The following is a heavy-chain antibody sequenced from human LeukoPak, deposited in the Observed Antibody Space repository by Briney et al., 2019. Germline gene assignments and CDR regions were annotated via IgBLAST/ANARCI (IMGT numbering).Heavy chain of an antibody. CDR1: GFTFNTYS. V-gene: IGHV3-7*05. CDR3: AREWWYLDY. D-gene: IGHD2-15*01. CDR2: IKEDGSDI. J-gene: IGHJ4*02. Sequence: GGSLRLSCAASGFTFNTYSMTWVRQAPGRGLEWVARIKEDGSDIHYVDSVKGRFTISRDNAKNSLNLQMNSLRAEDTAVYYCAREWWYLDYWGQGTQVTVSS.